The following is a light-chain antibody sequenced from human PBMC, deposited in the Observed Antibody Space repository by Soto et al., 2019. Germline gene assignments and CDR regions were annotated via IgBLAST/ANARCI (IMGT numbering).Light chain of an antibody. CDR1: QSVSYN. CDR3: QQYNNWPST. Sequence: EIVMTQSPATLSVSPGERVTLSCRASQSVSYNLAWYQQKPGQAPRLLIYGPSTRATGIPARFSGSGSGTEFTLTISNLQSEDFVVYYCQQYNNWPSTFGQGTKVDIK. V-gene: IGKV3-15*01. J-gene: IGKJ1*01. CDR2: GPS.